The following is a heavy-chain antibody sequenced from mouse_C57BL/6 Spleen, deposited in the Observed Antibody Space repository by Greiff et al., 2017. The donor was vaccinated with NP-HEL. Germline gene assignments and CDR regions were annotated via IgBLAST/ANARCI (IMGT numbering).Heavy chain of an antibody. V-gene: IGHV1-85*01. CDR3: ARSPTGPYWYFDV. J-gene: IGHJ1*03. CDR1: GYTFTSYD. CDR2: IYPRDGST. Sequence: QVQLQQSGPELVKPGASVKLSCKASGYTFTSYDINWVKQRPGQGLEWIGWIYPRDGSTKYNEKFKGKATLTVDTSSSTAYMELHSLTSEDSVVYFCARSPTGPYWYFDVWGTGTTVTVSS. D-gene: IGHD4-1*02.